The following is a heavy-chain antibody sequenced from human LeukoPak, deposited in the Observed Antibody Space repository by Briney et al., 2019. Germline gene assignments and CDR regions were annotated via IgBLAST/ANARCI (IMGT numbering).Heavy chain of an antibody. J-gene: IGHJ4*02. D-gene: IGHD6-19*01. CDR1: GFTFSSYS. V-gene: IGHV3-21*01. CDR3: ASVAKAVAGTLDY. CDR2: ISSSSSYI. Sequence: GGSLRLSCAASGFTFSSYSMTWVRQAPGKGLEWVSSISSSSSYIYYADSVKGRFTISRDNAKNSLYLQMNSLRAEDTAVYYCASVAKAVAGTLDYWGQGTLVTVSS.